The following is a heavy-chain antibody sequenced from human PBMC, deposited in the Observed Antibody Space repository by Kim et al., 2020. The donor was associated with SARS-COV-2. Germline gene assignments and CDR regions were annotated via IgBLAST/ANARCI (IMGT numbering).Heavy chain of an antibody. CDR1: GFTFSDYY. V-gene: IGHV3-11*01. J-gene: IGHJ6*03. Sequence: GGSLRLSCAASGFTFSDYYMSWIRQAPGKGLEWVSYISSSGSTIYYADSVKGRFTISRDNAKNSLYLQMNSLRAEDTAVYYCASWPLNNGYYYYYYMDVWGKGTTVTVSS. CDR2: ISSSGSTI. CDR3: ASWPLNNGYYYYYYMDV. D-gene: IGHD2-8*01.